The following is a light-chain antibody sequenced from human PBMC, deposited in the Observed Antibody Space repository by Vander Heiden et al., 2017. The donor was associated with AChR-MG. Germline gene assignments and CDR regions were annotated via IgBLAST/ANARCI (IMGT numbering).Light chain of an antibody. CDR2: DVS. J-gene: IGKJ1*01. CDR1: HSVSSN. V-gene: IGKV3-15*01. Sequence: DIVMTQSPATLSVSPGERATLSCRASHSVSSNLAWYQQKAGQAPRLLIYDVSTRATGIPARFSGSGAGTEFTLTISSLQSEDSAVYYCQQYNKWPPWTFGQGTKVEIK. CDR3: QQYNKWPPWT.